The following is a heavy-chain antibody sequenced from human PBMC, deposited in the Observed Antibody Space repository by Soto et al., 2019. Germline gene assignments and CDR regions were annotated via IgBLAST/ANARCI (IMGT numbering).Heavy chain of an antibody. CDR3: ARHRNAHYYYYGMDV. CDR1: GGSISSYY. D-gene: IGHD4-4*01. V-gene: IGHV4-59*08. J-gene: IGHJ6*02. Sequence: SETLSLTCTVSGGSISSYYWSWIRQPPGKGLEWIGYIYYSGSTNYNPSLKSRVTISVDTSKNQFSLKLSSVTAADTAVYYCARHRNAHYYYYGMDVWGQGTTVTVSS. CDR2: IYYSGST.